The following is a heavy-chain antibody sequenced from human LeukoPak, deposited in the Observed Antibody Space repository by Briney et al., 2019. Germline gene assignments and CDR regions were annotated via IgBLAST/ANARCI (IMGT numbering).Heavy chain of an antibody. V-gene: IGHV3-15*01. J-gene: IGHJ6*03. D-gene: IGHD3-22*01. Sequence: KPGGSLRLSCAASGFTFSNAWMSWVRQAPGKGLEWVGRIKSKTDGGTTDYAAPVKGRFTISRDDSKNTLYLQMNSLKTEDTAVYYCTTESDNSGYHSWGYYYYYYMDVWGKGTTVTISS. CDR3: TTESDNSGYHSWGYYYYYYMDV. CDR2: IKSKTDGGTT. CDR1: GFTFSNAW.